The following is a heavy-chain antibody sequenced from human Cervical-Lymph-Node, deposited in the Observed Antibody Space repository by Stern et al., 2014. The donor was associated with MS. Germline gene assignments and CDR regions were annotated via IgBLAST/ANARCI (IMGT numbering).Heavy chain of an antibody. Sequence: QVHLVESGGGVVQPGRSLRLSCAASKFTFRIHGMHWVRQPPGKGLEWVAVIWYDENSKYYTDSVQGRFTISRDNSKNTVYLQMNRLRAEDTAVYYCARDMGSSWLFDYWGQGILVTVSS. CDR3: ARDMGSSWLFDY. CDR1: KFTFRIHG. V-gene: IGHV3-33*01. CDR2: IWYDENSK. D-gene: IGHD6-13*01. J-gene: IGHJ4*02.